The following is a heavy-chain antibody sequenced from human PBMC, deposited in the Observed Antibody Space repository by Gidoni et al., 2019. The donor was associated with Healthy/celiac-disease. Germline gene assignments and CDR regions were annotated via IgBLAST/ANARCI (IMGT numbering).Heavy chain of an antibody. Sequence: QVQLVQSGAEVKKPGASVKVSCTASGYTFTSYGISWVRQAPGQGLEWMGWISAYNGNTNYAQKLQGRVTMTTDTSTSTAYMELRSLRSDDTAVYYCARDSSPPFEVVTAGDYWGQGTLVTVSS. V-gene: IGHV1-18*01. CDR3: ARDSSPPFEVVTAGDY. CDR2: ISAYNGNT. D-gene: IGHD2-21*02. J-gene: IGHJ4*02. CDR1: GYTFTSYG.